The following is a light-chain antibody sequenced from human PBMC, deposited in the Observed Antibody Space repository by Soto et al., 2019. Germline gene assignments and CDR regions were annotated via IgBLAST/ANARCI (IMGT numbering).Light chain of an antibody. J-gene: IGLJ2*01. CDR1: SSDVGSYNL. Sequence: QSALTQPASVSGSPGQSITISCTGTSSDVGSYNLVSWYQQHPGKAPKLVIYEGSKRPSGVSNRFSGSKSGNTASLTISGLQDEDEADYYCCSYAGSSTVVFGGGTQLTVL. V-gene: IGLV2-23*01. CDR2: EGS. CDR3: CSYAGSSTVV.